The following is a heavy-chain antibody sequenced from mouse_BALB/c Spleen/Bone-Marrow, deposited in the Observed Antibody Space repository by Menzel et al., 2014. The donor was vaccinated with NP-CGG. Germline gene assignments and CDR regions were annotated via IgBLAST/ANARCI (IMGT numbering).Heavy chain of an antibody. Sequence: EVQLEESGAEFVKPGASVKLSCTASGFNIKDTYIHWVKQRPEQGLEWIGRIDPANDNTKYDPKFQGKATITADTSSSTAYLQLSSLTSEDAAVYYCASYVYGYYFDYWGQGTTLTVSS. CDR3: ASYVYGYYFDY. CDR2: IDPANDNT. J-gene: IGHJ2*01. D-gene: IGHD2-2*01. V-gene: IGHV14-3*02. CDR1: GFNIKDTY.